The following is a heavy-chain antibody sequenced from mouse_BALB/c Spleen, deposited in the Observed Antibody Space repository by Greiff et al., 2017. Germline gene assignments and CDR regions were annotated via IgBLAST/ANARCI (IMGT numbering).Heavy chain of an antibody. D-gene: IGHD3-3*01. CDR3: TRGTPYAMDY. J-gene: IGHJ4*01. Sequence: EVKVEESGGGLVQPGGSMKLSCVASGFTFSNYWMNWVRQSPEKGLEWVAEIRLKSNNYATHYAESVKGRFTISRDDSKSSVYLQMNNLRDEDAGIYYCTRGTPYAMDYWGQGTSVTVSS. CDR2: IRLKSNNYAT. V-gene: IGHV6-6*02. CDR1: GFTFSNYW.